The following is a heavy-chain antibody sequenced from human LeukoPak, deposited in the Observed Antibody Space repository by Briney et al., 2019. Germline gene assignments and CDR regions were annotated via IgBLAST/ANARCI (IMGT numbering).Heavy chain of an antibody. J-gene: IGHJ4*02. CDR3: ARWCSSSSCFRGFDY. D-gene: IGHD2-2*01. Sequence: PGGSLRLSCAASGFTFSSYSMNWVRQAPGKGLEWVSYISSSSSTIYYADSVKGRFTISRDNAKNSLYLQMNSLRAEDTAVYYCARWCSSSSCFRGFDYWGQGTLVTVSS. CDR1: GFTFSSYS. V-gene: IGHV3-48*01. CDR2: ISSSSSTI.